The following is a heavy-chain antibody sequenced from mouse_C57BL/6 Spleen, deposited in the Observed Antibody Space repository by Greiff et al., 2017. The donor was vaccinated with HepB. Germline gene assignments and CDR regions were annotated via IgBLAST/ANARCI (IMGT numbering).Heavy chain of an antibody. J-gene: IGHJ3*01. CDR3: ARGGYSNYRAWFAY. CDR1: GYTFTSYW. D-gene: IGHD2-5*01. Sequence: VQLQQPGTELVKPGASVKLSCKASGYTFTSYWMHWVKQRPGQGLEWIGNINPSNGGTNYNEKFKSKATLTVDKSSSTAYMQLSILTSEDSAVYYCARGGYSNYRAWFAYWGQGTLVTVSA. V-gene: IGHV1-53*01. CDR2: INPSNGGT.